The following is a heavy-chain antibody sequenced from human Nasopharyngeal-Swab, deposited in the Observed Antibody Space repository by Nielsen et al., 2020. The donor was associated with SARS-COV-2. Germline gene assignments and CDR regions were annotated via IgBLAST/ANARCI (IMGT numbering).Heavy chain of an antibody. CDR2: VSYDGTNT. V-gene: IGHV3-30-3*02. Sequence: GGSLRLSCSASGFNFTSYAIHCVRQPPGKGLEWVAVVSYDGTNTFYADSVKDRFAISRDNSKSTVSLQMNSLRSEDTAVYYCAKDRGGRSLDSWGQGTLVTVSS. D-gene: IGHD3-16*01. J-gene: IGHJ4*02. CDR1: GFNFTSYA. CDR3: AKDRGGRSLDS.